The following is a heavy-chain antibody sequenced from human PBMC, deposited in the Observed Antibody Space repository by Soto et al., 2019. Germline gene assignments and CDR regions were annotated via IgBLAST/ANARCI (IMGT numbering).Heavy chain of an antibody. V-gene: IGHV3-33*01. J-gene: IGHJ6*02. CDR2: IWYDGSNK. CDR1: GFNFSSDG. CDR3: VRDRVDIVMVKVGEHYYAMDV. Sequence: PGGSLGLSCAASGFNFSSDGMHWVRQAPGKGLEWVAVIWYDGSNKYYAESVKGRFTISRDNSKNKLHLQMHSLRAEDTAVYYCVRDRVDIVMVKVGEHYYAMDVWGQGTTVTVSS. D-gene: IGHD5-18*01.